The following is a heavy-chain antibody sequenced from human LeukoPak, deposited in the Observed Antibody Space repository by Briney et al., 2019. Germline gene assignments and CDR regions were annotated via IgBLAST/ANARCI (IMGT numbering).Heavy chain of an antibody. D-gene: IGHD2-15*01. V-gene: IGHV4-59*01. Sequence: SETLSLTCTVSGGSISSYYWSWLRQPPGKGLEGIGYTYYSGSTNYNPSLKSRVTISVDTSKNQFSLKLSSVAAADTAVYYCARAGYCSGGSCYLRYYYYYGMDVWGQGTTVTVSS. CDR3: ARAGYCSGGSCYLRYYYYYGMDV. J-gene: IGHJ6*02. CDR1: GGSISSYY. CDR2: TYYSGST.